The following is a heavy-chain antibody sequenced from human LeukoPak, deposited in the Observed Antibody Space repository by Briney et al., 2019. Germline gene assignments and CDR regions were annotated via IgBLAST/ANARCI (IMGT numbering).Heavy chain of an antibody. V-gene: IGHV3-7*04. D-gene: IGHD3-22*01. CDR1: GFTISNCW. Sequence: GGSLRLSCSASGFTISNCWMTWVRQAPGKGLEWVANMNQDGSRIYYVDSVKGRFTISRDNAKNSLHLQMDSLRAEDTAVYYCARNPPPDDSSGYLDYWGQGALVTVSS. CDR3: ARNPPPDDSSGYLDY. J-gene: IGHJ4*02. CDR2: MNQDGSRI.